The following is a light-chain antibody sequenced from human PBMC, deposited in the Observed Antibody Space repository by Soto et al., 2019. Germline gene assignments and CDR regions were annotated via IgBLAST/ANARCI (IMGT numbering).Light chain of an antibody. CDR1: QSVSSN. CDR2: GAS. Sequence: EILVTHSPATLSXXXXXXSTXXXRASQSVSSNLAWYQQKPGQAPRLLISGASNRATGIPARFSGSGSGTDFTLTISSLEPEDFAVYYCQQRSNWQWTFGQGTKVDIK. CDR3: QQRSNWQWT. V-gene: IGKV3D-11*02. J-gene: IGKJ1*01.